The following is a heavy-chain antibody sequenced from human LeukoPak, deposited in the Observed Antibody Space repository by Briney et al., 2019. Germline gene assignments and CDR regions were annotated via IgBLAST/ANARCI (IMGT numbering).Heavy chain of an antibody. CDR1: GGSISNYY. D-gene: IGHD3-22*01. V-gene: IGHV4-59*01. CDR3: ASTARWLFFDS. CDR2: IYHSGST. Sequence: PSETLSLTCTVSGGSISNYYWSWIRQPPGKGLEWIGFIYHSGSTNYNPSLKSRVTILLDTPKNQVSLKLSSVTAADTAVYYCASTARWLFFDSWGPGILVTVSS. J-gene: IGHJ4*02.